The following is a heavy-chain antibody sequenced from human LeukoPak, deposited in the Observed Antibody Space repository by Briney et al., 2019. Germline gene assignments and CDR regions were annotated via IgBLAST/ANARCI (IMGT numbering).Heavy chain of an antibody. CDR3: ARDRHGDYSFDY. D-gene: IGHD4-17*01. CDR2: IWYDGSNK. J-gene: IGHJ4*02. V-gene: IGHV3-33*01. Sequence: GGSLRLSCAASGFTFSSYGMHWVRQAPGKGLEWVAVIWYDGSNKYYADSVKGRFTITRDNSKNTLYLQMNSLRAEDTAVYYCARDRHGDYSFDYWGQGTLVTVSS. CDR1: GFTFSSYG.